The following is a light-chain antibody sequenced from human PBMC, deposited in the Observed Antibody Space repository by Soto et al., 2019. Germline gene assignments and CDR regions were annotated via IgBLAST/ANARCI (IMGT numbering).Light chain of an antibody. CDR3: SSYTSTITLL. CDR2: EVS. J-gene: IGLJ2*01. CDR1: SSDVGASKY. Sequence: QSALTQPASVSGSPGQSITISCTGTSSDVGASKYVSWYQQHPGKAPKLMIYEVSNRPSGVSNRFSGSKSGNTASLTISGLQDEDEADYYCSSYTSTITLLFGGGTKLTVL. V-gene: IGLV2-14*01.